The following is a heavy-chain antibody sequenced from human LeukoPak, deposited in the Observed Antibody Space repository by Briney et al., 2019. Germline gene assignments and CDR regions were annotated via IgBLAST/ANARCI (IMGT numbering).Heavy chain of an antibody. CDR1: GGSISTYY. J-gene: IGHJ6*02. CDR3: ARSLSSTGYYYYGMDV. Sequence: PETLSLTCSVSGGSISTYYWSWIRQPPGKGLEWIGYIYYTGTTDYNPSLKSRVTISLDTSKDQFSLKLSSVTAADTAVYYCARSLSSTGYYYYGMDVWGQGTTVTVSS. V-gene: IGHV4-59*08. D-gene: IGHD6-13*01. CDR2: IYYTGTT.